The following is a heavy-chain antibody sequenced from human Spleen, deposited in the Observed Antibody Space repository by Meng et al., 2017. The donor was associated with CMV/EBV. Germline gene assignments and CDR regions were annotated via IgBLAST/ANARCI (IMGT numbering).Heavy chain of an antibody. Sequence: YGDSFAGTYRQWLRKAPGKGLEWMGGIHTKTGETNYGQKFNGRVTVTRETSIRTVYMELSSLRPDDTAMYYCARDDNWGPDYWGQGTLVTVSS. D-gene: IGHD7-27*01. V-gene: IGHV1-2*02. CDR2: IHTKTGET. CDR3: ARDDNWGPDY. J-gene: IGHJ4*02. CDR1: GDSFAGTY.